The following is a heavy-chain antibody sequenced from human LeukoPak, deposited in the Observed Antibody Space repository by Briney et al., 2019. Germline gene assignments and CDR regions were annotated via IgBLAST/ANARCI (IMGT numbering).Heavy chain of an antibody. V-gene: IGHV3-23*01. CDR3: AKDRPSGSYLYYFDY. D-gene: IGHD1-26*01. Sequence: GGSLRLSCAASGFTFSSYAMSWVRQAPGKGLEWVSAISGSGGSTYYTDSVKGRFTISRDNSKNTLYLQMNSLRAEDTAVYYCAKDRPSGSYLYYFDYWGQGTLVTVSS. J-gene: IGHJ4*02. CDR1: GFTFSSYA. CDR2: ISGSGGST.